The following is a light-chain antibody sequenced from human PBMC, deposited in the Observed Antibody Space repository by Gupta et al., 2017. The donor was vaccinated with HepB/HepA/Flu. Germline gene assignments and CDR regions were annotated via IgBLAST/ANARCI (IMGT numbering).Light chain of an antibody. V-gene: IGLV1-44*01. CDR3: AAWDDSLNGLV. CDR1: YSNSGDNA. CDR2: SNN. Sequence: QSVLSQPPSASGAPGQRVTISRSGSYSNSGDNAVNWNQHLPGTAPKRLIYSNNQRRSGVPDRFSGSKSGTTASLAISRLQSEDEADYYCAAWDDSLNGLVLGGGTKLTVL. J-gene: IGLJ3*02.